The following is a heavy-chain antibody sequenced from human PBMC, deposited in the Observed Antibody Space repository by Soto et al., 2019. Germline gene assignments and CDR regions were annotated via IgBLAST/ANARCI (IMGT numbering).Heavy chain of an antibody. D-gene: IGHD1-26*01. Sequence: HPRGSLRLYCAASGFPCSTSAMNWVRQAPGKGLEWVSIISGTSDAAYYAESVKGRFTSSRDNSKNTLYLQMNSLRAEDTAVYYCGKYSGSYPVYNGMNVWGQGTTVTVSS. CDR3: GKYSGSYPVYNGMNV. CDR2: ISGTSDAA. J-gene: IGHJ6*02. V-gene: IGHV3-23*01. CDR1: GFPCSTSA.